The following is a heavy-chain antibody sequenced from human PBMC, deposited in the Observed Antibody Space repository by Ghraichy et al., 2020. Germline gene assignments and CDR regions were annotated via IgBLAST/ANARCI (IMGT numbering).Heavy chain of an antibody. CDR1: GYTLTELS. V-gene: IGHV1-24*01. Sequence: ASVKVSCKVSGYTLTELSMHWVRQAPGKGLEWMGGFDPEDGETIYAQKFQGRVTMTEDTSTDTAYMELSSLRSEDTAVYYCATGERSCNPRRVEWFDPWGQGTLVTVSS. D-gene: IGHD1-26*01. CDR3: ATGERSCNPRRVEWFDP. CDR2: FDPEDGET. J-gene: IGHJ5*02.